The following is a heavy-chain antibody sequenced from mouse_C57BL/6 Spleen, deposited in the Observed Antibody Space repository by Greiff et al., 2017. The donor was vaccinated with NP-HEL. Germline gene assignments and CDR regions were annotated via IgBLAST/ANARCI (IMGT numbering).Heavy chain of an antibody. V-gene: IGHV14-2*01. CDR2: IDPEDPQT. D-gene: IGHD1-1*01. CDR1: GFNIKDYY. J-gene: IGHJ1*03. Sequence: VQLKQSGAELVKPGASVKLSCTASGFNIKDYYMHWVKQRTEQGLEWIGRIDPEDPQTKYAPKFQGKATITADTCSNKADLQRRRRTSEDTAVYYCASYYYGSSYDRWYFDVWGTGTTVTVSS. CDR3: ASYYYGSSYDRWYFDV.